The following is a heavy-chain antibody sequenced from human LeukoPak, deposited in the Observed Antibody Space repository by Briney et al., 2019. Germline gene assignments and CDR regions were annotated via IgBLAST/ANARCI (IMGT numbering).Heavy chain of an antibody. CDR1: GYSFTSYG. J-gene: IGHJ4*02. Sequence: ASVKVSCKTSGYSFTSYGISWMRQAPGQGLEWMGWISANNGDTNNVQHLQGRVTMTTDTSTSTAYMELRSLRSDDTAVYYCARDENPYDTLVYFNYWGQGTLVTASS. D-gene: IGHD3-22*01. V-gene: IGHV1-18*01. CDR2: ISANNGDT. CDR3: ARDENPYDTLVYFNY.